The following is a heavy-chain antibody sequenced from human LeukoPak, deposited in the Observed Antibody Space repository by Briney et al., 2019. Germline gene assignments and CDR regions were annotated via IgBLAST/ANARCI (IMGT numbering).Heavy chain of an antibody. CDR2: ISAYNGNT. D-gene: IGHD1-26*01. J-gene: IGHJ4*02. CDR3: ARDSIFSGSYIAFDY. V-gene: IGHV1-18*01. Sequence: ASVKVSCKASGYTFTSYGISWVRQAPGQGLEWMGWISAYNGNTNYAQKLQGRVTMTTDTSTNTAYMELRSLRSDDTAVYYCARDSIFSGSYIAFDYWGQGTLVTVSS. CDR1: GYTFTSYG.